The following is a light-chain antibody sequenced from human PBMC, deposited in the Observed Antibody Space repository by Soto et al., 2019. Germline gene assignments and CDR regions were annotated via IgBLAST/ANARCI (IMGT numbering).Light chain of an antibody. CDR2: ETS. CDR1: QDISRF. V-gene: IGKV1-17*03. CDR3: LQHNTYPYT. J-gene: IGKJ2*01. Sequence: DVQMVQSPSAMSASVGDRVTIACRASQDISRFVAWFQHKAGRAPERLIYETSNLQPGVPSRFSGSGSGTEFTLAISGLQPGDFATYYCLQHNTYPYTFGQGTKLEIK.